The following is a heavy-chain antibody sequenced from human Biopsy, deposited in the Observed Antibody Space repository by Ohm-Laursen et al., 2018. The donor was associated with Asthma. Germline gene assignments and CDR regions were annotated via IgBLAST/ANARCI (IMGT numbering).Heavy chain of an antibody. Sequence: SLRLSCTASGFSFSNFAIHWVRQAPGKGLEWVGVISKDASTQDYADSVKGRFTMARDNSKNMLFLQMNSLRAEDTAVYYCLRDTLGYYFDIWGQGTQVTVSS. V-gene: IGHV3-30*01. CDR1: GFSFSNFA. J-gene: IGHJ4*02. CDR2: ISKDASTQ. D-gene: IGHD6-13*01. CDR3: LRDTLGYYFDI.